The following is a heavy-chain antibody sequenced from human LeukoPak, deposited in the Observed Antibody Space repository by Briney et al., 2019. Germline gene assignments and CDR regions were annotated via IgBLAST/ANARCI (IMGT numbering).Heavy chain of an antibody. CDR1: RFTFSTYS. CDR2: ISSGSSYT. V-gene: IGHV3-21*01. D-gene: IGHD3-10*02. J-gene: IGHJ6*04. Sequence: PGGSLRLSCAASRFTFSTYSMDWVRQAPGKGLEWVSSISSGSSYTYYADSVKGRFTISRDNAKNSLYLQMNSLRAEDTAVYYCAELGITMIGGVWGKGTTVTISS. CDR3: AELGITMIGGV.